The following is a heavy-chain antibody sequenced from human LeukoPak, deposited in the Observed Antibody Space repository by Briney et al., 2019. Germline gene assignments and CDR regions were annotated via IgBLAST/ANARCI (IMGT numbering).Heavy chain of an antibody. D-gene: IGHD2-2*01. CDR2: IYYSGST. V-gene: IGHV4-31*03. CDR3: ARGRYCSSTSCLYYFDY. J-gene: IGHJ4*02. Sequence: SETPSLTCTVSGGSISSGGYYWSWIRQHPGKGLEWIGYIYYSGSTYYNPSLKSRVIISVDTSKNQFSLKLSSVTAADTAVYYCARGRYCSSTSCLYYFDYWGQGTLVIVSS. CDR1: GGSISSGGYY.